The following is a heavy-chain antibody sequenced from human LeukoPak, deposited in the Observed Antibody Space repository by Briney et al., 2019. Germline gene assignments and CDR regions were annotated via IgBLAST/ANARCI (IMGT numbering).Heavy chain of an antibody. CDR3: ASGVASYYYGSGSYPADY. D-gene: IGHD3-10*01. CDR2: ISSSGSTI. V-gene: IGHV3-11*04. Sequence: KTGGSLRLSCAASGFTFSDYYMSWIRQAPGKGLEWVPYISSSGSTIYYADSVKGRFTISRDNAKNSLYLQMNSLRAEDTAVYYCASGVASYYYGSGSYPADYWGQGTLVTVSS. CDR1: GFTFSDYY. J-gene: IGHJ4*02.